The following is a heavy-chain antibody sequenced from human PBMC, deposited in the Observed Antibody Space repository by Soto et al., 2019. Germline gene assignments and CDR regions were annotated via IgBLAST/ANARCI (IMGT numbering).Heavy chain of an antibody. CDR3: ARAPMVLTLSYLDS. Sequence: KTSETLSLTCTVSDGSISNFYWSWIRQPPGKGLEWIGYISSSGNTNYNPSLKSRVSISVDTSKNQFSLNLTSVTAADTAVYYCARAPMVLTLSYLDSWGQVTPVTVSS. J-gene: IGHJ4*02. CDR1: DGSISNFY. CDR2: ISSSGNT. D-gene: IGHD3-22*01. V-gene: IGHV4-59*01.